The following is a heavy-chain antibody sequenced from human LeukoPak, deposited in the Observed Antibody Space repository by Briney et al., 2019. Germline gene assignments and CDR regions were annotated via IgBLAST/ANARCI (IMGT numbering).Heavy chain of an antibody. D-gene: IGHD2-2*01. V-gene: IGHV3-21*01. J-gene: IGHJ4*02. Sequence: GGSLRLSCAASGFTFSSYSMNWVRQAPGKGLEWVSSISRISSYIYYADSVKGRFTISRDNAKNSLYLQMNSLRAEDTAVYYCARFPGVPAAAASLDYWGQGTLVTVSS. CDR1: GFTFSSYS. CDR3: ARFPGVPAAAASLDY. CDR2: ISRISSYI.